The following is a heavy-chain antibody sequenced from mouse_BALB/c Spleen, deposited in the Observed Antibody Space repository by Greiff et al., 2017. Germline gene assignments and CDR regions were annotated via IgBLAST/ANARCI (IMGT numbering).Heavy chain of an antibody. CDR1: GFNIKDYY. CDR2: IDPENGDT. D-gene: IGHD2-12*01. Sequence: VQLQQSGAELVRSGASVKLSCTASGFNIKDYYMHWVKQRPEQGLEWIGWIDPENGDTEYAPKFQGKATMTADTSSNTAYLQLSSLTSEDTAVYYCARSGSFYVSLDYWGQGTTLTVSS. V-gene: IGHV14-4*02. J-gene: IGHJ2*01. CDR3: ARSGSFYVSLDY.